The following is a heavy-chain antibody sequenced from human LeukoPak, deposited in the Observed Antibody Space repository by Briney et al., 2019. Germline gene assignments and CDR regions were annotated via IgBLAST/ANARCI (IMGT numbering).Heavy chain of an antibody. CDR1: GFTFSSYA. CDR2: ISYDGSNK. Sequence: GRSLRLSCAASGFTFSSYAMHWVRQAPGKGLEWVAVISYDGSNKYYADSVKGRFTISRDNSKNTLYLQMNSLRAEDTAVYYCARDPGRVVAALDYWGQGTLVIVSS. J-gene: IGHJ4*02. V-gene: IGHV3-30*04. D-gene: IGHD2-15*01. CDR3: ARDPGRVVAALDY.